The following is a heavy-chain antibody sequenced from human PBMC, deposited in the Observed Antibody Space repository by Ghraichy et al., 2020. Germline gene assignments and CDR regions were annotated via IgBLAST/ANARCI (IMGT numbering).Heavy chain of an antibody. J-gene: IGHJ4*02. CDR1: EFPFSSYS. Sequence: GGSLRLSCEASEFPFSSYSMNWVRQAPGKGLEWVSYISSNNGVIYYADSVKGRFTISRDNAENSLDLQMDSLRAEDTAVYYCARGKYCSDLRCSFDQWGQGTLVTVSS. V-gene: IGHV3-48*01. D-gene: IGHD2-15*01. CDR3: ARGKYCSDLRCSFDQ. CDR2: ISSNNGVI.